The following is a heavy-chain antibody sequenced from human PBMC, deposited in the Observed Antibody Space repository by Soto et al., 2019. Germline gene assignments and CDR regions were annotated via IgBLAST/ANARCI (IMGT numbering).Heavy chain of an antibody. V-gene: IGHV1-69*08. J-gene: IGHJ3*02. CDR2: IIPILGIA. CDR1: GGTFSSYT. Sequence: QVQLVQSGAEVKKPGSSVKVSCKASGGTFSSYTISWVRQAPGQGLEWMGRIIPILGIANYAQKFQGRVTITADKSTSTAYMELSSLRSEDTAVYYCARDPRIPVIVVVTASGNAFDIWGQGTMVTVSS. CDR3: ARDPRIPVIVVVTASGNAFDI. D-gene: IGHD2-21*02.